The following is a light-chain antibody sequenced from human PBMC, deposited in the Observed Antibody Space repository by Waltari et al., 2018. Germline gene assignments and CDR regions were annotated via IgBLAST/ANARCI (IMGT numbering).Light chain of an antibody. CDR1: SSDIGNYNY. CDR2: EVS. Sequence: QSALAQPASVSGSPGQSIAISCTGTSSDIGNYNYVSWYQQHPGKAPKLILYEVSDRPSGVSRRFSGCKSGNKATLTISWLQADDEADYYCSSYTNRATLRVFGTGTKVTVL. V-gene: IGLV2-14*01. J-gene: IGLJ1*01. CDR3: SSYTNRATLRV.